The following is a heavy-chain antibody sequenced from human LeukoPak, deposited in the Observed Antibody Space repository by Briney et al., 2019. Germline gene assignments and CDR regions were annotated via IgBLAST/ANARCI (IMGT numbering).Heavy chain of an antibody. D-gene: IGHD2-15*01. Sequence: GGSLRLSCAASGFTLRSYAMSWVRQAPGKGLERVSVISSGGSTYYADSVKGRFTISRDNSKNTLYLQMNSLRAEDTAVYYCAKAWYCTGASCYSGYHFDYWGQGTLVTVSS. J-gene: IGHJ4*02. CDR2: ISSGGST. CDR3: AKAWYCTGASCYSGYHFDY. CDR1: GFTLRSYA. V-gene: IGHV3-23*01.